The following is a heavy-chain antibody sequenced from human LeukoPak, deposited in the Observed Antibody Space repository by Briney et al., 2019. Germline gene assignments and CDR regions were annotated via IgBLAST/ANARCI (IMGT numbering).Heavy chain of an antibody. J-gene: IGHJ5*02. CDR1: GFTFSSYS. CDR3: ARLPPGDFWSGYYSGAGGRWFDP. V-gene: IGHV3-48*04. Sequence: GGSLRLSCAASGFTFSSYSMNWVRQAPGKGLEWVSYISSSSSTIYYADSVKGRFTISRDNAKNSLYLQMNSLRAEDTAVYYCARLPPGDFWSGYYSGAGGRWFDPWGQGTLVTVSS. D-gene: IGHD3-3*01. CDR2: ISSSSSTI.